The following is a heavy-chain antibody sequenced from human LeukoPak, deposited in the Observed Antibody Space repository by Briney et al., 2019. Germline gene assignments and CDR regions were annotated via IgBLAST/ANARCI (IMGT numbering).Heavy chain of an antibody. CDR3: AREHSSSWYPTYYYYYGMDV. J-gene: IGHJ6*02. CDR2: ISYDGSNK. D-gene: IGHD6-13*01. Sequence: GGSLRLSCAASGFTFSSYGMHWVRQAPGKGLEWVAVISYDGSNKYYVDSVKGRFTISRDNAKNSLYLQMNSLRAEDTAVYYCAREHSSSWYPTYYYYYGMDVWGQGTTVTVSS. CDR1: GFTFSSYG. V-gene: IGHV3-30*03.